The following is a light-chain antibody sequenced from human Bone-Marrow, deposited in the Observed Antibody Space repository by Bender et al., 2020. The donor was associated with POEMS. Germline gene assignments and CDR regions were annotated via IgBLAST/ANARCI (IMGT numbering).Light chain of an antibody. V-gene: IGLV2-11*01. CDR2: DAN. J-gene: IGLJ2*01. CDR1: ASDLGDSNY. Sequence: QSALTQPRSVSGSPGQSVTISCTGSASDLGDSNYVSWYQHHPAKPPKLVVYDANERPSGVPDRFSGSRSGNTASLTISGLQVEDEAEYYCSSYTSRTSVVFGGGTKVTVL. CDR3: SSYTSRTSVV.